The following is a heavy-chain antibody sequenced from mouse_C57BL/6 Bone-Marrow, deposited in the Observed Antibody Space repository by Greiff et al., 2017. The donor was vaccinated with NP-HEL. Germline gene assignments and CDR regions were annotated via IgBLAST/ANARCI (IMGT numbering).Heavy chain of an antibody. V-gene: IGHV1-26*01. J-gene: IGHJ2*01. CDR1: GYTFTDYY. CDR3: ARWVQLRLVFDY. CDR2: INPNNGGT. Sequence: VQLQQSGPELVKPGASVKISCKASGYTFTDYYMNWVKQSHGKSLEWIGDINPNNGGTSYNQKFKGKATLTVDKSSSTAYMESLSLESEDSAVYYCARWVQLRLVFDYWGQGTTLTVSS. D-gene: IGHD3-2*02.